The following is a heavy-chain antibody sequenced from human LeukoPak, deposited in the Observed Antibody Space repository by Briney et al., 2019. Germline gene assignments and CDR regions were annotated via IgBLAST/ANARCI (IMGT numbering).Heavy chain of an antibody. CDR3: ARDYTLAGPSGTSYSSSSGMVDY. V-gene: IGHV4-59*01. CDR1: GGSISSFY. Sequence: SETLSLTCTVSGGSISSFYWSWIRQPPGKGLEWIGYIYYSGSTNYNPSLKSRVTISVDTSKNQFSLKLSSVTAADTAVYYCARDYTLAGPSGTSYSSSSGMVDYWGQGTLVTVSS. J-gene: IGHJ4*02. D-gene: IGHD6-6*01. CDR2: IYYSGST.